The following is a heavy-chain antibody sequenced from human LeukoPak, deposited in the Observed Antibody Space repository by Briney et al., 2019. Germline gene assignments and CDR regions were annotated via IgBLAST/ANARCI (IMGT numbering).Heavy chain of an antibody. D-gene: IGHD1-26*01. J-gene: IGHJ6*03. CDR1: GYTFTRNG. CDR3: VSGTLPNSIVGATIYYYYYMDV. V-gene: IGHV1-18*01. Sequence: ASVKVSCKASGYTFTRNGISWVRQAPGQGLEWMGWIRPYNGNTNYAQKVQGRVTMTTDTSTSTAYMELRSLRYDDTAVYYCVSGTLPNSIVGATIYYYYYMDVWGKGTTVTVSS. CDR2: IRPYNGNT.